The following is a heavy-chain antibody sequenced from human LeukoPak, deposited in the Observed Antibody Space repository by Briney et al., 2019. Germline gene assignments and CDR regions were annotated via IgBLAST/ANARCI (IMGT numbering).Heavy chain of an antibody. CDR3: AGVIYYTSDAFDI. V-gene: IGHV3-74*01. Sequence: GGSLRLSCAASGFTFSSYWMHWVRQAPGKGPVWVSRINSDGSTKNYADSVKGRFTISRDNAKNTLYLQMNSLRVEDTAVYYCAGVIYYTSDAFDIWSQGTMVTVSS. J-gene: IGHJ3*02. D-gene: IGHD3-22*01. CDR1: GFTFSSYW. CDR2: INSDGSTK.